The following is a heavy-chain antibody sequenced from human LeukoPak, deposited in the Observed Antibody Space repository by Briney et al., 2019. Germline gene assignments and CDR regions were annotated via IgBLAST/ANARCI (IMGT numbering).Heavy chain of an antibody. J-gene: IGHJ6*03. D-gene: IGHD5-12*01. CDR1: GYTFTGYY. Sequence: ASVKVSCKASGYTFTGYYMHWVRQAPEQGLEWMGWINPNSGGTNYAQKFQGRVTMTRDTSISTAYMELSRLRSDDTAVYYCARNSGYDYGYYYYMDVWGKGTTVTVSS. CDR2: INPNSGGT. V-gene: IGHV1-2*02. CDR3: ARNSGYDYGYYYYMDV.